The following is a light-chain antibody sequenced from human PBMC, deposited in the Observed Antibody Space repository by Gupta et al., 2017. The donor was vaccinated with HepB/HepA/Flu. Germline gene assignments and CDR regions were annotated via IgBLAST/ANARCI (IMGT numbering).Light chain of an antibody. CDR3: QQYNNWPFT. Sequence: EIVMTQSLATRSVSPGERVTLSCRASQGVSTNLAWYQQKPGQAPRLLIYGTSTRYTGIPARFSGSGSGTEFTLTISNLQSEHFAIYYCQQYNNWPFTFGPGTKVDIK. CDR2: GTS. V-gene: IGKV3-15*01. J-gene: IGKJ3*01. CDR1: QGVSTN.